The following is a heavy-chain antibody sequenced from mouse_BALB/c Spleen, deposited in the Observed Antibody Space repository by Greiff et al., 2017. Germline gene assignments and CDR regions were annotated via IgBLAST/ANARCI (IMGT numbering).Heavy chain of an antibody. J-gene: IGHJ3*01. D-gene: IGHD2-1*01. Sequence: EVQRVESGGGLVQPGGSRKLSCAASGFTFSSFGMHWVRQAPEKGLEWVAYISSGSSTIYYADTVKGRFTISRDNPKNTLFLQMTSLRSEDTAMYYCARDYYGNFAYWGQGTLVTVSA. CDR3: ARDYYGNFAY. CDR2: ISSGSSTI. CDR1: GFTFSSFG. V-gene: IGHV5-17*02.